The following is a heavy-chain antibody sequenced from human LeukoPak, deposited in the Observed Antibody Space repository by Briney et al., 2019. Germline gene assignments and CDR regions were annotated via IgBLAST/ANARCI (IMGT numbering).Heavy chain of an antibody. V-gene: IGHV3-21*01. CDR3: ARGSASGSMTD. CDR2: ISSSSSYI. J-gene: IGHJ4*02. Sequence: PGGSLRLSCAASGFTFISYTMNWVRQAPGKGLEWVSSISSSSSYIYYGDSVKGRFTISRDNAKNSLYLQMNSLRAEDTAVYYCARGSASGSMTDWGQGTLVTVSS. D-gene: IGHD6-19*01. CDR1: GFTFISYT.